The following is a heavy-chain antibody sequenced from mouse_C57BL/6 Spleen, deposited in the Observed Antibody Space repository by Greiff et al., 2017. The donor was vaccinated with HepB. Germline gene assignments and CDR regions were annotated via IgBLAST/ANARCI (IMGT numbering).Heavy chain of an antibody. V-gene: IGHV1-61*01. CDR3: ARDGYDENYYAMDY. D-gene: IGHD2-2*01. Sequence: QVQLQQPGAELVRPGSSVKLSCKASGYTFTSYWMDWVKQRPGQGLEWIGNIYPSDSETHYNQKFKDKATLTVDKSSSTAYMQLSSLTSEDSAVYYCARDGYDENYYAMDYWGQGTSVTVSS. CDR1: GYTFTSYW. CDR2: IYPSDSET. J-gene: IGHJ4*01.